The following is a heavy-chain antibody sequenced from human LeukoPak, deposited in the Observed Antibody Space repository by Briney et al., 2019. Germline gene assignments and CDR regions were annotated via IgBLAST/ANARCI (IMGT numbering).Heavy chain of an antibody. CDR2: INWSSSQI. V-gene: IGHV3-9*01. D-gene: IGHD3-10*01. Sequence: GGSLRLSCAASGFTFEDYAIHWVRQVSGKGLEWVAGINWSSSQIAYADSVKGRFTISRDNAKNSLYLQMNTLRAEDTAVYYCARDLVWFGEPKGYYNYMDVWGKGTTVTVSS. CDR1: GFTFEDYA. CDR3: ARDLVWFGEPKGYYNYMDV. J-gene: IGHJ6*03.